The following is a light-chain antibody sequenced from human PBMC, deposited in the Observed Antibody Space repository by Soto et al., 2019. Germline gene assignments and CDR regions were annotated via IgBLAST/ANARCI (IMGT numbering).Light chain of an antibody. CDR3: QQYYIYAT. Sequence: DIQMTQSPSTLSASVGDRVTITSRASQTISNYLTRYQQRPGKAPKLLIYRSSILQNGVPSRFSGSGSGTEFTLTISSLQPDDFATYYCQQYYIYATFGQGTRVEI. V-gene: IGKV1-5*03. CDR2: RSS. CDR1: QTISNY. J-gene: IGKJ1*01.